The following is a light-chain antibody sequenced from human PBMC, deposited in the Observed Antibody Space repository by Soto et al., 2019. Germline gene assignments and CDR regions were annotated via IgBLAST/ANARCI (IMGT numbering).Light chain of an antibody. J-gene: IGLJ1*01. CDR1: SSDVGGYNY. CDR2: EVI. V-gene: IGLV2-14*01. CDR3: ISYTSSSTLV. Sequence: QSVLTQPASVSGSPGQSITISCTVTSSDVGGYNYVSWYQQHPGKAPKLMIYEVINRPSGVSNRFSGSKSGNTASLSISGLQAEDEADYYCISYTSSSTLVFGTGTKVTVL.